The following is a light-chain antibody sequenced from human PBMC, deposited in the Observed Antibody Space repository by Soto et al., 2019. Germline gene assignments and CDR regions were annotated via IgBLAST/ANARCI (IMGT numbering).Light chain of an antibody. CDR3: QQYNNWPHT. Sequence: ETVMTQSPATLSVSPGERAALSCRASQSISSDLAWYQQQPGQAPRLLIYCPSTRATGIQASFSGSRSGTEFTLTITSLQSEDFAVYYCQQYNNWPHTFGGGAKGEIK. J-gene: IGKJ4*01. CDR1: QSISSD. V-gene: IGKV3-15*01. CDR2: CPS.